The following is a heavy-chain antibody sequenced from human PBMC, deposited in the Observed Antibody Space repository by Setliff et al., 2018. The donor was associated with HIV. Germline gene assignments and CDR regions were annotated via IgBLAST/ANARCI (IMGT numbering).Heavy chain of an antibody. D-gene: IGHD1-26*01. J-gene: IGHJ2*01. V-gene: IGHV4-34*01. CDR2: INHSGST. CDR3: ARGTYKWELLLAWYFDL. CDR1: GGSFSGYY. Sequence: SETLSLTCAVYGGSFSGYYWSWIRQPPRKGLEWIGEINHSGSTNYNPSLKSRVTISVDTSKNQFSLKLSSVTAADTAVYYCARGTYKWELLLAWYFDLWGRGTLVTVSS.